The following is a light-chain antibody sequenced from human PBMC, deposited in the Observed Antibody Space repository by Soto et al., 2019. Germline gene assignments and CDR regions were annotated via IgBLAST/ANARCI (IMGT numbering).Light chain of an antibody. J-gene: IGKJ2*01. V-gene: IGKV3-15*01. CDR2: GVS. CDR3: QRYNDWPFA. CDR1: ESLFGF. Sequence: DIVLTQSPATLYVSPGHTVTLSCRASESLFGFLAWYQQKPGQAPRLLMYGVSTRATGIPARFSGGGSATDFTLTISSLLSEDSAFYFCQRYNDWPFASGLGTRLEI.